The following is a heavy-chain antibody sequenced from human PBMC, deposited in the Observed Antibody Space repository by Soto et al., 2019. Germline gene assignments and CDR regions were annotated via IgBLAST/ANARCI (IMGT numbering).Heavy chain of an antibody. CDR2: IFYSGNS. CDR1: GGSIRGGDYY. Sequence: QVQLQESGPGLVKPSQTLSLTCTVSGGSIRGGDYYWSWIRQHPGKGLEWIGYIFYSGNSFYNPSLKSGVTISVDTSKNQFSLQPSSVTAADTAIYYCARLSSLYYNSDYGGYYFDYWGLGTLVSVSS. D-gene: IGHD3-10*01. V-gene: IGHV4-31*03. J-gene: IGHJ4*02. CDR3: ARLSSLYYNSDYGGYYFDY.